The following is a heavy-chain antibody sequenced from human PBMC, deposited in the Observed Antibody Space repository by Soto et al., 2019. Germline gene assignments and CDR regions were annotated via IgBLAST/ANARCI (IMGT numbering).Heavy chain of an antibody. J-gene: IGHJ4*02. CDR3: ARVATMVRGVIPNFDY. Sequence: SETLSLTCTVSGGSISSGDYYWSWIRQPPGKGLEWIGYIYYSGSTYYNPSLKSRVTISVDTSKNQFSLKLSSVTAADTAVYYCARVATMVRGVIPNFDYWGQGTLVPVAS. CDR1: GGSISSGDYY. D-gene: IGHD3-10*01. CDR2: IYYSGST. V-gene: IGHV4-30-4*01.